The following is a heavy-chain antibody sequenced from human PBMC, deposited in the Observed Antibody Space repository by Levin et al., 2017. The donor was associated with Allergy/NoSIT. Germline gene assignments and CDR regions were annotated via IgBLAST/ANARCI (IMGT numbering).Heavy chain of an antibody. J-gene: IGHJ6*03. V-gene: IGHV3-23*01. Sequence: GESLKISCAASGFTFTNCAMSWVRQAPGKGLEWVSTISGSGASTYYADSVKGRFTISRDDSKTTLYLQMNSLRAEDTAVYYCAKSGLRRRGYHDYMDVWGKGTTVTVSS. CDR1: GFTFTNCA. D-gene: IGHD3-10*01. CDR3: AKSGLRRRGYHDYMDV. CDR2: ISGSGAST.